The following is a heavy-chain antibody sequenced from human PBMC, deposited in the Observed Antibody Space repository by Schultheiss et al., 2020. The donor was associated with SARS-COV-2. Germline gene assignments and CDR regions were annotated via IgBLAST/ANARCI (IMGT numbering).Heavy chain of an antibody. CDR2: ISYDGSNK. CDR3: AKGGVVITTTGFDY. V-gene: IGHV3-30*04. Sequence: GESLKISCAASGFTFSSYAMHWVRQAPGKGLEWVAVISYDGSNKYYADTVKGRFTISRDNSKNTLYLQMNSLRAEDTAVYYCAKGGVVITTTGFDYWGQGTLVTVSS. J-gene: IGHJ4*02. CDR1: GFTFSSYA. D-gene: IGHD3-22*01.